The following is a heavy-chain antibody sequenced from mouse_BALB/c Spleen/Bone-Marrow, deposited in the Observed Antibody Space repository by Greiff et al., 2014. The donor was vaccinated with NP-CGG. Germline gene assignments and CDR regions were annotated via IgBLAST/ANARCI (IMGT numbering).Heavy chain of an antibody. CDR3: AREGVDYFDY. Sequence: VQLQQSGPELVKPGASVKMSCKASGYTFTSYVMHWVKQQPGQGLEWFGYINPYNDGTKYNEKFEGKATLTSDKSSSTAYMKLSSRTSEDSAVYFCAREGVDYFDYWGQGTTLTVSS. CDR1: GYTFTSYV. J-gene: IGHJ2*01. CDR2: INPYNDGT. V-gene: IGHV1-14*01.